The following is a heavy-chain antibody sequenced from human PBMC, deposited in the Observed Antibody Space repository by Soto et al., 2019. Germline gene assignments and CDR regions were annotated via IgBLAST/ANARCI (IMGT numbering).Heavy chain of an antibody. CDR2: INTNSGGT. Sequence: QVQLVQSGAEVKKPGASVKVSCKASGYTFTGYYMHWVRQAPGQGLEWMGWINTNSGGTNYAQKYQGWVTMTTDTSISTAYMELSRLRSDGTAVYYCARAPHFWSGYSGEYGMDVWGQGTTVTVSS. CDR3: ARAPHFWSGYSGEYGMDV. CDR1: GYTFTGYY. J-gene: IGHJ6*02. V-gene: IGHV1-2*04. D-gene: IGHD3-3*01.